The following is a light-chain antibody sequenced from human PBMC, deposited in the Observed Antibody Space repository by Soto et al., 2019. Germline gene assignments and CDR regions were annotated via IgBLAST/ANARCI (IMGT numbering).Light chain of an antibody. CDR2: GAS. CDR3: QQYIRWPLT. Sequence: EIVMTQSPATLSVSPGERATLSCRASQSVSSNLAWYQQKPGQAPSLLIYGASTRATGTPARFSGSGSGTEFTRTISSLQSEDFAVYYCQQYIRWPLTFGGGTKVEIK. CDR1: QSVSSN. V-gene: IGKV3-15*01. J-gene: IGKJ4*01.